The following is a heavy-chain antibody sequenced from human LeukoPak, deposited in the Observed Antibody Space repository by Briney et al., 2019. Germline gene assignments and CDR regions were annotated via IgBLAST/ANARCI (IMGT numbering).Heavy chain of an antibody. CDR2: IYYSGST. Sequence: SETLSLTCTVSGGSISSGGYYWSWIRQHPGKGLERIGYIYYSGSTYYNPSLKSRVTISVDTSKNQFSLKLSSVTAADTAVYYCARDGLGYCSGGSCTGWFDPWGQGTLVTVSS. D-gene: IGHD2-15*01. V-gene: IGHV4-31*03. CDR3: ARDGLGYCSGGSCTGWFDP. CDR1: GGSISSGGYY. J-gene: IGHJ5*02.